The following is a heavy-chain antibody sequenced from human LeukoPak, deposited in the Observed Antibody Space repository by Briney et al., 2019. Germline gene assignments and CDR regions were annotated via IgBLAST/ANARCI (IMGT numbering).Heavy chain of an antibody. CDR3: AKAVGYCSGDNCYSPFDY. CDR2: ILYDGSNK. V-gene: IGHV3-30*01. D-gene: IGHD2-15*01. Sequence: GGSLRLSCAASGFTFSTYVMHWVRQAPGKGLQWVAVILYDGSNKYYADSVKGRFIISRDNSKSTLYLHMNSLRAEDTAVYYCAKAVGYCSGDNCYSPFDYWGQGTLVTVSS. J-gene: IGHJ4*02. CDR1: GFTFSTYV.